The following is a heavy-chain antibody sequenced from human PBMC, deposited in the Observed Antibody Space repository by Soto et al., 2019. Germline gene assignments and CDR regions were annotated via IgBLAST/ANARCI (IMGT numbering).Heavy chain of an antibody. Sequence: ASVKVSCKASGYTFTSYGISWVRQAPGQGLEWMGWISAYNGNTNYAQKLQGRVTMTTDTSTSTAYMELRSLRSDDTAVYYCARDGERLLQLELRFEYYYFGMDVWGQGTTVTVSS. V-gene: IGHV1-18*01. D-gene: IGHD1-7*01. J-gene: IGHJ6*02. CDR1: GYTFTSYG. CDR3: ARDGERLLQLELRFEYYYFGMDV. CDR2: ISAYNGNT.